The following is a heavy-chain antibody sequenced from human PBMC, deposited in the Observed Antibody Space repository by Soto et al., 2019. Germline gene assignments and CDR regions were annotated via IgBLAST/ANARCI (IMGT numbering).Heavy chain of an antibody. J-gene: IGHJ4*02. CDR2: INRDGSER. Sequence: EVQLVESGGGLVQPGGSMRLSCAASGFPFNSYWMSWVRQAPGKGLQWVANINRDGSERYYVDSLKGRLTISRDNAENSLYLQMNSLRDEDTAVYYCTRAPDSSGSYYYFDYWGQGTLVTVSS. CDR3: TRAPDSSGSYYYFDY. V-gene: IGHV3-7*03. CDR1: GFPFNSYW. D-gene: IGHD3-22*01.